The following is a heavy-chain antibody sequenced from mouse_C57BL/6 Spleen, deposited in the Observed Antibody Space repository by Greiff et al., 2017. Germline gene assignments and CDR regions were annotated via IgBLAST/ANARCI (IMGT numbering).Heavy chain of an antibody. CDR3: AREMVTTRYFDY. J-gene: IGHJ2*01. CDR2: IYPGSGST. D-gene: IGHD2-2*01. Sequence: QVQLQQPGAELVKPGASVKMSCKASGYTFTSYWITWVKQRPGQGLEWIGDIYPGSGSTNYNEKFKSKATLTVDTSSSTAYMQLSSLTSEDSAVYYCAREMVTTRYFDYWGQGTTLTVSS. CDR1: GYTFTSYW. V-gene: IGHV1-55*01.